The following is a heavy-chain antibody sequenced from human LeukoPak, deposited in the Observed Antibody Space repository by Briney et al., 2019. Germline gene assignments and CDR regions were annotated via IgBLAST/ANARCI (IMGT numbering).Heavy chain of an antibody. Sequence: PGGSLRLSCAASGFTINDYSMNWVRQAPGKGLEWISYIRKITTTTYYADSVRGRFASSRHNAKNAVYLQMNSLRDDDTAVYYCTRDPEALDYWGQGTLVTVSS. CDR2: IRKITTTT. J-gene: IGHJ4*02. CDR3: TRDPEALDY. V-gene: IGHV3-48*02. CDR1: GFTINDYS.